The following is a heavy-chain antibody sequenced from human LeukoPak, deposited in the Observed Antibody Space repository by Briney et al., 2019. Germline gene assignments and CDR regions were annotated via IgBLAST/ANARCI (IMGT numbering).Heavy chain of an antibody. CDR3: ARSRAVVTHFDY. Sequence: ASVKDSCKASGYTFTSYGISWVRQAPGQGLEWMGWISAYNGNTNYAQKLQGRVTMTTDTSTSTAYMELRSLRSDDTAVYYGARSRAVVTHFDYWGQGTLVTVSS. V-gene: IGHV1-18*01. CDR1: GYTFTSYG. D-gene: IGHD4-23*01. CDR2: ISAYNGNT. J-gene: IGHJ4*02.